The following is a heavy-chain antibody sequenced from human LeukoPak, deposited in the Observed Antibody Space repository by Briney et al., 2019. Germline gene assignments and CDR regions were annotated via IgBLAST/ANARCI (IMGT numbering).Heavy chain of an antibody. CDR1: GGSFSGYY. CDR3: ARSGGSSARVNAFDI. D-gene: IGHD2-15*01. J-gene: IGHJ3*02. CDR2: INHSGST. Sequence: SETLSLTCAVYGGSFSGYYWSWIRQPPGKGLEWIGEINHSGSTNYNPSLKSRVTISVDTSKNQFSLRLSSVTAADTTVYYCARSGGSSARVNAFDIWGQGTMVTVSS. V-gene: IGHV4-34*01.